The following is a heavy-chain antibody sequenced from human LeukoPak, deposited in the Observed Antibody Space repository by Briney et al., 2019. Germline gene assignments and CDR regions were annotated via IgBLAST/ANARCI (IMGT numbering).Heavy chain of an antibody. CDR1: GFTFSDYY. J-gene: IGHJ4*02. CDR2: ISSSGSTI. D-gene: IGHD3-22*01. Sequence: GGSLRLSCAASGFTFSDYYMSWIRQAPGKGLEWVSYISSSGSTIYYADSVKGRFTISRDNAKNSLYQQMNSLRAEDTAVYYCARVDDSSGFEYFDYWGQGTLVTVSS. V-gene: IGHV3-11*01. CDR3: ARVDDSSGFEYFDY.